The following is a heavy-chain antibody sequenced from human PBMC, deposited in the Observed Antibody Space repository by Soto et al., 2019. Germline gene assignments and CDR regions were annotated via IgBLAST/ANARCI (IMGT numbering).Heavy chain of an antibody. CDR2: ISYDGSNK. V-gene: IGHV3-30-3*01. J-gene: IGHJ6*02. CDR3: ARGYDFWSGYYYPYGMDV. D-gene: IGHD3-3*01. CDR1: GFTFSSYA. Sequence: QVQLVESGGGVVQPGRSLRLSCAASGFTFSSYAMHWVRQAPGKGLEWVAVISYDGSNKNYADSVKGRFTISRDNSKNTXSLQMNSLRAEDTAVYYCARGYDFWSGYYYPYGMDVWGQGTTVTVSS.